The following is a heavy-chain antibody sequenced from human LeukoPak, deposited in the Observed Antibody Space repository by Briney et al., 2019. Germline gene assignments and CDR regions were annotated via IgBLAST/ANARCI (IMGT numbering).Heavy chain of an antibody. CDR3: ARDQEMATIY. Sequence: GGSLRLSCAASGFTFSSCEMNWVRQAPGKGLEWVSYISSSGSTIYYADSVKGRFTISRDNAKNSLYLQMNSLRAEDTAVYYCARDQEMATIYWGQGTLVTVSS. J-gene: IGHJ4*02. CDR2: ISSSGSTI. D-gene: IGHD5-24*01. V-gene: IGHV3-48*03. CDR1: GFTFSSCE.